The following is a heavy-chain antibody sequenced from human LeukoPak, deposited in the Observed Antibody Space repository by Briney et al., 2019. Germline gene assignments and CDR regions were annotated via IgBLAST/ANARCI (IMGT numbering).Heavy chain of an antibody. V-gene: IGHV4-30-4*08. J-gene: IGHJ4*02. CDR1: GGSISSGDYY. CDR2: IYYSGST. Sequence: SQTLSLTCTVSGGSISSGDYYWSWIRQPPGKGLEWIGYIYYSGSTYYNPSLKSRVTISVDTSKNQFSLKLSSVTAADTAVYYCARERDVGGGYFDYWGQGTLVTVSS. CDR3: ARERDVGGGYFDY. D-gene: IGHD5-24*01.